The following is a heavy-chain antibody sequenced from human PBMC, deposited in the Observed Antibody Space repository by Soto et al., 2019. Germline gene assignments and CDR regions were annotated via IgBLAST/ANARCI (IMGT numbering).Heavy chain of an antibody. J-gene: IGHJ6*02. Sequence: QVQLVESGGGIVQPGRSLRLSCAASGFTFSNYGMHWVRQAPGKGLEWVAIIWYDGSNKYYADSVKGRFTISRDNSKNTLYLQMNSLRAEDTAVYYCARRLVRGVQYSYGMDVWGQGTTVTVSS. D-gene: IGHD3-10*01. CDR2: IWYDGSNK. V-gene: IGHV3-33*01. CDR1: GFTFSNYG. CDR3: ARRLVRGVQYSYGMDV.